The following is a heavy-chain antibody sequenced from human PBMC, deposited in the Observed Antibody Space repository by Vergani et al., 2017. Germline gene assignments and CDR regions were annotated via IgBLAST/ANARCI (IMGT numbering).Heavy chain of an antibody. V-gene: IGHV3-66*02. J-gene: IGHJ5*02. CDR3: AREEGDCSSTSCRNWFDP. CDR2: IYSGGST. CDR1: GFTVSSNY. Sequence: EVQLVESGGGLVQPGGSLRLSCAASGFTVSSNYMSWVRQAPGKGLEWISVIYSGGSTYYAASAKGRVTISRDNSKNTLYLQMNSLRAEDTAVYYCAREEGDCSSTSCRNWFDPWGQGTLVTVSS. D-gene: IGHD2-2*01.